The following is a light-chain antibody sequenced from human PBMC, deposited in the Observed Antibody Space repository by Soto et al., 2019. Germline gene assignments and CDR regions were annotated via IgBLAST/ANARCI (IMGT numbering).Light chain of an antibody. V-gene: IGKV3-11*01. J-gene: IGKJ4*01. CDR2: DAT. CDR3: QQRYHWPPLT. Sequence: EIVLTQSPVTLSLSPGDTATLSCRASQSVVRYVAWYQQKPGQAPRLLIYDATIRASGIPARFSGSGSGTDFSLTISSLEPEDFAVYYCQQRYHWPPLTLGGGTKVEVK. CDR1: QSVVRY.